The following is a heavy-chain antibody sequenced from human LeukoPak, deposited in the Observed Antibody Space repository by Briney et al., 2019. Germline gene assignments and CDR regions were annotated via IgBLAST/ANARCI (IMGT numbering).Heavy chain of an antibody. CDR3: ARVGVGMYHFDH. V-gene: IGHV3-74*01. D-gene: IGHD2-2*01. J-gene: IGHJ4*02. CDR2: INPDGSTT. Sequence: GGSLKLSCAASGFNLKTYSINWVRQAPGKGLVWVSRINPDGSTTTYADSVEGRFTISRDNAKNTLYLQMSSLRAEDTAVYYCARVGVGMYHFDHWGQGTLVTVSS. CDR1: GFNLKTYS.